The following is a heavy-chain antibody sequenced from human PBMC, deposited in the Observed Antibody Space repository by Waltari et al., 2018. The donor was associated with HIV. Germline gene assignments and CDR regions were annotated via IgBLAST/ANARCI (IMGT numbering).Heavy chain of an antibody. V-gene: IGHV3-74*03. CDR2: IDKYGSVM. J-gene: IGHJ6*02. CDR3: VKDVAVTHYGVYYSGLDV. D-gene: IGHD2-8*01. CDR1: GFVFGSHW. Sequence: VESGGNVVQPGGSLRISCTASGFVFGSHWMPWVRQSPGGGLFLGSRIDKYGSVMKYANSGKGRFTLSRDNTKEMLFLEMKSLRSEDSGIYYCVKDVAVTHYGVYYSGLDVWGQGTTVTV.